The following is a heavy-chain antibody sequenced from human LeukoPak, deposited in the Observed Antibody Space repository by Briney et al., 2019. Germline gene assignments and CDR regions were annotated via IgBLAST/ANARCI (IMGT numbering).Heavy chain of an antibody. D-gene: IGHD6-19*01. CDR3: VTPLPPKDNNGWYRILDY. CDR2: ISTRSTYI. V-gene: IGHV3-21*01. CDR1: GFTFSNYN. J-gene: IGHJ4*02. Sequence: RGSLRLSCAVSGFTFSNYNMNWGRQAPGKGLEWVSCISTRSTYIYYADSVKGRFTISRDNSKNTLYLQMNSLRTEDTAVYYCVTPLPPKDNNGWYRILDYWGQGTLVTVSS.